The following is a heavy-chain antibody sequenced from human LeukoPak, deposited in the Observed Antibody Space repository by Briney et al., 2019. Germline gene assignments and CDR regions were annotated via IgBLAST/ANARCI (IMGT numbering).Heavy chain of an antibody. D-gene: IGHD6-25*01. J-gene: IGHJ5*02. V-gene: IGHV4-59*12. Sequence: SETLSLTCTVSGVPISSYYWNWIRQPPGKGLEWIGYIYYSGGTNYNPSLKSRVTMAVDMSKRQFSLNLTSVTAADTAVYYCAAATGQYNWSDPRGQGTLVTVSS. CDR1: GVPISSYY. CDR3: AAATGQYNWSDP. CDR2: IYYSGGT.